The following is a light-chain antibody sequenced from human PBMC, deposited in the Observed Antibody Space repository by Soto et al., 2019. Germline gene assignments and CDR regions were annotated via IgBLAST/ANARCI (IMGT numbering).Light chain of an antibody. CDR2: DVS. CDR3: SSYTSSSTEV. Sequence: QSVLTQPASVSGSPGQSITISCTGTSREVGGYNYVSWYQHHPGKAHKLMIYDVSNRPSGVSNRFSGSKSGDTASLTISGLQAEDEADYYCSSYTSSSTEVFGTGTKVTVL. J-gene: IGLJ1*01. CDR1: SREVGGYNY. V-gene: IGLV2-14*03.